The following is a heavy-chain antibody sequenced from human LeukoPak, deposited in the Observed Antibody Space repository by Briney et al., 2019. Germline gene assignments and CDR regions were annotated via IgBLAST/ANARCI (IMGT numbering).Heavy chain of an antibody. V-gene: IGHV4-34*01. J-gene: IGHJ4*02. CDR2: IPHSGST. CDR1: GESFSDYY. Sequence: SETLSLTCAVSGESFSDYYWSCIRQPPGKGLEWIGEIPHSGSTNYNPSLKSRVTMSLDTSKNQFSLNLTSVTAADTAVYYCARNPDSDHFDYWGQGTLVTVSS. CDR3: ARNPDSDHFDY. D-gene: IGHD3-3*01.